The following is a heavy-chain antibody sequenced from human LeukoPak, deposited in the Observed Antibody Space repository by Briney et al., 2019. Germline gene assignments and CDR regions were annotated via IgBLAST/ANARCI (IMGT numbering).Heavy chain of an antibody. CDR3: ARGEVGEFYH. V-gene: IGHV4-38-2*02. Sequence: KSSETLSLTCTVSGYSITRAYNWGWVRQSPGKGLEWIASISHAGDTYYNPSLKSRVTISVDASKNHFALSFRSVTAPDTAVYFWARGEVGEFYHWGRGTHVRVSS. CDR2: ISHAGDT. D-gene: IGHD1-26*01. CDR1: GYSITRAYN. J-gene: IGHJ4*02.